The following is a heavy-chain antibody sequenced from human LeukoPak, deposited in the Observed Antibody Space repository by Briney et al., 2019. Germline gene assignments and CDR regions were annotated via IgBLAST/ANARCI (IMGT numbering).Heavy chain of an antibody. D-gene: IGHD6-13*01. V-gene: IGHV3-7*01. Sequence: PGGSLRLSCAASGFTFSSYWMSWVRQAPGKGLEWVASIKQDGSEKYYVDSVKGRFTISRDNAKNSLYLQMNSLRAEDTAVYYCAGPLSPYSSSWGYWGQGTLVTVSS. CDR3: AGPLSPYSSSWGY. CDR1: GFTFSSYW. CDR2: IKQDGSEK. J-gene: IGHJ4*02.